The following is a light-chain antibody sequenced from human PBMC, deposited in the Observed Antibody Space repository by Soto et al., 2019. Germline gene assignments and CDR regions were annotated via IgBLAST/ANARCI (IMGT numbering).Light chain of an antibody. J-gene: IGLJ2*01. CDR1: TSNIGRNS. CDR2: MND. V-gene: IGLV1-44*01. CDR3: AAWDDKLNVV. Sequence: QSVLTQAPSASGTPGRSVSISCSGGTSNIGRNSVNWYQQFPGTAPKLLIYMNDRRPSGVPDRFSAFRSGASASLDISGLQSEDEATYYCAAWDDKLNVVFGGGTKLTVL.